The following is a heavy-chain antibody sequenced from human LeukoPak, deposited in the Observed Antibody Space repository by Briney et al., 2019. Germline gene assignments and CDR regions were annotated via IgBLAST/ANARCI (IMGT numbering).Heavy chain of an antibody. D-gene: IGHD6-25*01. V-gene: IGHV4-4*07. CDR3: ARDPISAAAWGIYYFDY. J-gene: IGHJ4*02. Sequence: SENLSLICTVSGGSISNYYWSWIRQPAGKGLEWIGRISTVGSTNYNPSLKSRVTMSVDASKNHFSLELTSVTAADTAVYYCARDPISAAAWGIYYFDYWGQGTLVSVSS. CDR2: ISTVGST. CDR1: GGSISNYY.